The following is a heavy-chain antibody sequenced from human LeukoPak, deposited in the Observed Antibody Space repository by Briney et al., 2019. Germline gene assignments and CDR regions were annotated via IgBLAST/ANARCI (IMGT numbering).Heavy chain of an antibody. CDR1: GGSISSYY. Sequence: SETLSLTCTVSGGSISSYYWSWIRQPPGKGLEWIGYIYYTGSTKYNPSLKSRVTISVDTSKNQFSLKLSSVTAADTAVYYCARPFSRGWYPYSIGGLWFDYWGQGTLVTVSS. CDR2: IYYTGST. V-gene: IGHV4-59*01. CDR3: ARPFSRGWYPYSIGGLWFDY. D-gene: IGHD6-19*01. J-gene: IGHJ4*02.